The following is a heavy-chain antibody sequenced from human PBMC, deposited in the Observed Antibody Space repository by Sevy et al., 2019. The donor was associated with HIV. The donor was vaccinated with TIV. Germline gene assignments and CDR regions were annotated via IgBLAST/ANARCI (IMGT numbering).Heavy chain of an antibody. D-gene: IGHD1-26*01. J-gene: IGHJ6*02. Sequence: ASVKVSCKASGGTFSTYAISWVRQAPGQGLEWIGVIIPKSGTANYAQKFQGRVTITADESTNTAYMELSSLRSEDTAVYFCAREWELGGMDVWGQGTTVTVSS. V-gene: IGHV1-69*13. CDR3: AREWELGGMDV. CDR2: IIPKSGTA. CDR1: GGTFSTYA.